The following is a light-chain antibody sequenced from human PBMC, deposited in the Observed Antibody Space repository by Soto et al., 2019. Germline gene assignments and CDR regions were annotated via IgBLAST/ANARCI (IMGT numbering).Light chain of an antibody. CDR3: AAWDDSVNGYV. CDR2: SDS. CDR1: TSNIGTNT. Sequence: QSVLTQPPSASGTLGQGVTMSCAGSTSNIGTNTVNWYRQLPGTAPTVLMYSDSLRPSGVPDRFSGSRSGSSASLTITVLRSDDEADYYCAAWDDSVNGYVFGGGTKLTVL. V-gene: IGLV1-44*01. J-gene: IGLJ1*01.